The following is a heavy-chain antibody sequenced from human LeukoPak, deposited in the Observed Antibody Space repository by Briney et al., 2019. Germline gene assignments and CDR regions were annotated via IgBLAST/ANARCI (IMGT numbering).Heavy chain of an antibody. J-gene: IGHJ6*02. Sequence: GRSLRLSCAASGFTFSSYAMHWVRQAPGKGLEGVAVISYDGSNKYYADSVKGRFTISRDNSENTLYLQMNSLRAEDTAVYYCARAQAPGDDYYYYGMDVWGQGTTVTVSS. D-gene: IGHD7-27*01. CDR2: ISYDGSNK. CDR1: GFTFSSYA. V-gene: IGHV3-30-3*01. CDR3: ARAQAPGDDYYYYGMDV.